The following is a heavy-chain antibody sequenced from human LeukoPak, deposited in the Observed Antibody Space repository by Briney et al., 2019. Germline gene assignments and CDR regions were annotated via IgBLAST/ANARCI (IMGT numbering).Heavy chain of an antibody. V-gene: IGHV3-30*02. CDR3: ARASLYYYYMDV. CDR1: GFSFSSFG. Sequence: QPGGSLRLSCAASGFSFSSFGIHWVRQAPGKGLEWVAFIRYDGNPKYYADSVKGRFTISRDNAKNSLYLQMNSLRAEDTAVYYCARASLYYYYMDVWGKGTTVTVSS. J-gene: IGHJ6*03. CDR2: IRYDGNPK.